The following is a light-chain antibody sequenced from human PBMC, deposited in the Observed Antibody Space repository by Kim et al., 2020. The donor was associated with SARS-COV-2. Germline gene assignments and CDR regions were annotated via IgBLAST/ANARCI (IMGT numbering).Light chain of an antibody. CDR2: GAS. Sequence: LSPGERATLSCRASQSVSSSYLALYQQKPGQAPRLLIYGASSRATGIPDRFSGSGSGTDFTLTISRLEPEDFAVYYCQQYGSSPRSFGQGTKLEI. CDR1: QSVSSSY. V-gene: IGKV3-20*01. J-gene: IGKJ2*03. CDR3: QQYGSSPRS.